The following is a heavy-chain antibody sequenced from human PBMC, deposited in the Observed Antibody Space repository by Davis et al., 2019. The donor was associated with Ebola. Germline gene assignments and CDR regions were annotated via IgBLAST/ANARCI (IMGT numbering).Heavy chain of an antibody. CDR3: ATYGSGSYYGMDV. D-gene: IGHD3-10*01. V-gene: IGHV3-74*01. Sequence: GESLKISCAASGFTFSSYWMHWVRQAPGKGLVWVSRINSDGSSTSYADSVKGRFTISRDNAKNSLYLQMNSLRAEDTAVYYCATYGSGSYYGMDVWGQGTTVTVSS. J-gene: IGHJ6*02. CDR1: GFTFSSYW. CDR2: INSDGSST.